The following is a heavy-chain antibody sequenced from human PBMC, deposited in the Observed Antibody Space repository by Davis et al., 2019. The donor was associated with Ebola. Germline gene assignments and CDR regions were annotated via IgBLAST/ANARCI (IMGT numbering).Heavy chain of an antibody. J-gene: IGHJ5*01. CDR2: ISGSGNTI. Sequence: PGGSLRLSCAASGFIFNSYSMNWVRQTPEKGLEWVAYISGSGNTIHYADSMKGRFTISRDNAKNSVSLQMNSLRGDDTAVYYCARGPPGRSWFDSWGQGALVTVSS. CDR1: GFIFNSYS. V-gene: IGHV3-48*04. CDR3: ARGPPGRSWFDS.